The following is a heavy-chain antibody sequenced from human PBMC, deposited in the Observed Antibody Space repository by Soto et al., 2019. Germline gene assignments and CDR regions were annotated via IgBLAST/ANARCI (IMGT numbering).Heavy chain of an antibody. CDR2: ISYDGSNK. Sequence: QVQLVESGGGVVQPGRSLGLSCAASGFTFSSYGMHWVRQAPGKGLEWVAVISYDGSNKYYADSVKGRFTISRDNSKNTLYLQMNSLRAEDTAVYYCAKDQLRGVRGVITYYYGMDVWGQGTTVTVSS. J-gene: IGHJ6*02. D-gene: IGHD3-10*01. V-gene: IGHV3-30*18. CDR3: AKDQLRGVRGVITYYYGMDV. CDR1: GFTFSSYG.